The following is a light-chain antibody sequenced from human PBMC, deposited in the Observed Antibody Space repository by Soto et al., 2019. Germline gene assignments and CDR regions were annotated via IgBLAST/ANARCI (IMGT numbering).Light chain of an antibody. V-gene: IGLV3-21*04. J-gene: IGLJ2*01. CDR3: QVWDSSSDHVV. CDR1: NIGSKS. CDR2: YDS. Sequence: SYELTQPPSVSVAPGKTARITCGGTNIGSKSVHWYQQKPGQAPVLVIYYDSDRPSGIPERFSGSNSGNTATLTISRVEAGDEADYYGQVWDSSSDHVVFGGGTKLTVL.